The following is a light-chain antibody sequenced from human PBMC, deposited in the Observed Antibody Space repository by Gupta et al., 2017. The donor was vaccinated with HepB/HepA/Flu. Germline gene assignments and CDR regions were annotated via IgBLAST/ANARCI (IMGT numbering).Light chain of an antibody. J-gene: IGLJ2*01. CDR3: AAWDTSLSGHVV. Sequence: QSVLTQPPSPSGTPGQRVTIFCSGSSSNVENNYVYWYQHLPGAAPKLLIYRNNERPSGVPDRFSGSKSGTSASLAISGLRSEDEADYYCAAWDTSLSGHVVFGGGTKLTVL. CDR1: SSNVENNY. CDR2: RNN. V-gene: IGLV1-47*01.